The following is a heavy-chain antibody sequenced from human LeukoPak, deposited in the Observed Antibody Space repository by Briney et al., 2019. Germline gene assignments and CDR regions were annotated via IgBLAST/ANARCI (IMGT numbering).Heavy chain of an antibody. J-gene: IGHJ4*01. V-gene: IGHV3-30*02. CDR2: IRYDGSNK. CDR3: AKVRSSSSYFDY. Sequence: GGSLRLSCAASGFTFSSYGMHWVRQAPGKGLEWVAFIRYDGSNKYYADSVKGRFTISRDNSKNTLYLQMNSLRAEDTAVYYCAKVRSSSSYFDYWGHGTLVTVSS. D-gene: IGHD6-13*01. CDR1: GFTFSSYG.